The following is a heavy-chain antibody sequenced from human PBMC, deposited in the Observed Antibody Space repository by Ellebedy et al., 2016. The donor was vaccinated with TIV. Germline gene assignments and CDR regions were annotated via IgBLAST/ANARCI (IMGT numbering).Heavy chain of an antibody. J-gene: IGHJ6*02. CDR2: INAGNGNT. CDR1: GYTFTSYA. Sequence: AASVKVSCKASGYTFTSYAMHWVRQAPGQRLEWMGWINAGNGNTKYSQKFQGRVTITRDTSASTAYMELSSLRSEDTAVYYCARAEIVVVPAAISYGMDVWGQGTTVTVSS. CDR3: ARAEIVVVPAAISYGMDV. V-gene: IGHV1-3*01. D-gene: IGHD2-2*01.